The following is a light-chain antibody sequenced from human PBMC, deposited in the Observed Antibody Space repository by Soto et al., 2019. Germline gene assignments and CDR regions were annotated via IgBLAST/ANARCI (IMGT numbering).Light chain of an antibody. Sequence: EIVMTQSPATLSVSPGERATLSCRASQSVSSNLAWYQQKPGQAPRLLIYGAYTRAAGVPARFSGSGSGTEFTLTITSLQSEDIAFYYCQQYNIWPPITFGQGTRLEIK. CDR3: QQYNIWPPIT. J-gene: IGKJ5*01. V-gene: IGKV3-15*01. CDR2: GAY. CDR1: QSVSSN.